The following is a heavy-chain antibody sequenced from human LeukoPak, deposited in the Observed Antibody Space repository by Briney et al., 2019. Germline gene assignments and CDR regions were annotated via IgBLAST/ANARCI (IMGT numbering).Heavy chain of an antibody. V-gene: IGHV3-23*01. J-gene: IGHJ4*02. Sequence: GGSLRLSCAASGFTFSSYAMSWVRQAPGKGLEWVSAISGSGGSTYYADSVKGRFTISRDNSKNTLCLQMNSLRAEDTAVYYCAKEIVVVPAAMRGSDYWGQGTLVTVSS. CDR3: AKEIVVVPAAMRGSDY. CDR2: ISGSGGST. CDR1: GFTFSSYA. D-gene: IGHD2-2*01.